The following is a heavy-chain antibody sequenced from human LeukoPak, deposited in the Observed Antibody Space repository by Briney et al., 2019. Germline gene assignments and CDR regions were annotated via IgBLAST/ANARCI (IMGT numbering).Heavy chain of an antibody. V-gene: IGHV3-23*01. J-gene: IGHJ3*01. CDR2: ISGRGGST. CDR3: AKDAAYYYGIGTPNHDAFDV. Sequence: PGGSLRLSCAASKFTFSTYGMSWVRQAPGKGLQWVSGISGRGGSTYYTDSVKGRFTISKDTSKNTLYLQMNTLRAEDTAMYYCAKDAAYYYGIGTPNHDAFDVWGQGTMVTVSS. CDR1: KFTFSTYG. D-gene: IGHD3-10*01.